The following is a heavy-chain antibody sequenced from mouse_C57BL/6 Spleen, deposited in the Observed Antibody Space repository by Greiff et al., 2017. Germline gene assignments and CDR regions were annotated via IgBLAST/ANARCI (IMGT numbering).Heavy chain of an antibody. CDR1: GYAFSSSW. CDR3: ARGKDGGWAMDY. J-gene: IGHJ4*01. D-gene: IGHD1-1*02. CDR2: IYPGDGDT. Sequence: QVQLKQSGPELVKPGASVKISCKASGYAFSSSWMNWVKLRPGQGLEWIGRIYPGDGDTNYNGKFKGKATLTVDPSSSTAYMQLSSLTSEDSAVYFCARGKDGGWAMDYWGQGASVTVSS. V-gene: IGHV1-82*01.